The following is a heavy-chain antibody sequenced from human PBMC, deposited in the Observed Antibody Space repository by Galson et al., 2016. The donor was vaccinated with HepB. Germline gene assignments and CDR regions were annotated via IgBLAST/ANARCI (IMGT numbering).Heavy chain of an antibody. D-gene: IGHD3-10*01. CDR3: AKDLQVSPLWFGELFPDD. J-gene: IGHJ4*02. Sequence: SLRLSCAASGFTSRGYAMSWVRQAPGKGLEWLSAITAAGGVTYYADSVKGRFTIARDNSKNTLDLEMSSLRVEDTAVYYCAKDLQVSPLWFGELFPDDWGQGTLVAVSS. CDR2: ITAAGGVT. CDR1: GFTSRGYA. V-gene: IGHV3-23*01.